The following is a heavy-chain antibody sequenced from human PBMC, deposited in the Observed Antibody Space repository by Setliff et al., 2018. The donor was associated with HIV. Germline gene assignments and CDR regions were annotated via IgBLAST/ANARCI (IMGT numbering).Heavy chain of an antibody. V-gene: IGHV3-72*01. Sequence: GGSLRLSCAVSGFSFSDYFMTWIRQAPGKGPEWFGRIRPKGKSSTTEYAASVKGRFIMSRDDSKKSLYLQMNSLKIEDTAVYYCVRGLGSEFDYWGQGTLVTVS. D-gene: IGHD2-15*01. J-gene: IGHJ4*02. CDR2: IRPKGKSSTT. CDR1: GFSFSDYF. CDR3: VRGLGSEFDY.